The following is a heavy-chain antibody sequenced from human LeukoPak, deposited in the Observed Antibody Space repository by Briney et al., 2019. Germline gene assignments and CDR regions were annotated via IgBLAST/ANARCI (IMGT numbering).Heavy chain of an antibody. CDR2: IYYSGST. CDR3: GVRAFDI. J-gene: IGHJ3*02. D-gene: IGHD4/OR15-4a*01. V-gene: IGHV4-39*01. CDR1: GGSISSSDYY. Sequence: PSETLSLTCTVSGGSISSSDYYWGWIRQPPGKGLEWIGSIYYSGSTYYNPSLKSRVTISVDTSKNQFSLKLSSVTAADTAVYYCGVRAFDIWGQGTMVTVSS.